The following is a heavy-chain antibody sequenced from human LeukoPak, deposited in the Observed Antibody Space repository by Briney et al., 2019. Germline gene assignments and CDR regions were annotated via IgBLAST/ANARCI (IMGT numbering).Heavy chain of an antibody. J-gene: IGHJ5*02. Sequence: GGSLRLSCAASGFTFSDYYMSWIRQGPGKGLEWVSYISSSGSTIYYADSVKGRFTISRDNAKNSLYLQMNSLRAEDTAVYYCARGSPDFWSPYNWFDPWGQGTLVTVSS. V-gene: IGHV3-11*04. D-gene: IGHD3-3*01. CDR2: ISSSGSTI. CDR1: GFTFSDYY. CDR3: ARGSPDFWSPYNWFDP.